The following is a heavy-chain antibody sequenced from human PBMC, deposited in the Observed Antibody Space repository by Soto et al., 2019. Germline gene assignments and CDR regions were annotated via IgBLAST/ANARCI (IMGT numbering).Heavy chain of an antibody. J-gene: IGHJ5*02. CDR2: VYESGCT. D-gene: IGHD5-18*01. CDR1: GASVSTGAYY. Sequence: SKTLSLTCTVSGASVSTGAYYWGWVRQRPGRGLEWIGYVYESGCTYYNMSLKSRLTISLDRSNNQFSLGLTSVTAADTAVYYCVRALRHTAMVYPWFDPRGQGTLVTVSS. CDR3: VRALRHTAMVYPWFDP. V-gene: IGHV4-31*03.